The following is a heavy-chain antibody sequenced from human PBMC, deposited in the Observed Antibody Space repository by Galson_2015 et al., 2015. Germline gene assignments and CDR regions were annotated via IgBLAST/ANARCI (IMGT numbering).Heavy chain of an antibody. CDR2: MNPNSGNT. J-gene: IGHJ6*02. D-gene: IGHD3-10*01. V-gene: IGHV1-8*01. CDR1: GYTFTSYD. CDR3: ARGSLVLLWFGEPHGMDV. Sequence: SVKVSCKASGYTFTSYDINWVRQATGQGLEWMGWMNPNSGNTGYAQKFQGRVTMTRNTSISTAYMELSSLRSEDTAVYYCARGSLVLLWFGEPHGMDVWGQGTTVTVSS.